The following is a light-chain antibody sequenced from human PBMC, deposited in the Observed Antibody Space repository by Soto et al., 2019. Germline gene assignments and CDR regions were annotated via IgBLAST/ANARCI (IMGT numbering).Light chain of an antibody. Sequence: DLQMTQFPSTLSAAVVDIFTVTCVAGQSINDWLAWYQQKAGKAPKLLIYDASKLESGVPSRFSGSGSGTEFTLTISSLQPDDLATYFCQQYNNNSPTWTFGRGTKVDIK. CDR1: QSINDW. CDR2: DAS. CDR3: QQYNNNSPTWT. V-gene: IGKV1-5*01. J-gene: IGKJ1*01.